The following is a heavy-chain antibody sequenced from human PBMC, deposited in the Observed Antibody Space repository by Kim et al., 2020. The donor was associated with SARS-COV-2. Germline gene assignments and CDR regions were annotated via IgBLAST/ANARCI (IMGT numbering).Heavy chain of an antibody. CDR3: ARKRADSSGFIDY. J-gene: IGHJ4*02. V-gene: IGHV4-59*01. D-gene: IGHD3-22*01. Sequence: NYSPSLKSSVTIAVHTSKTQFFLMLTSVTAADTAVYYCARKRADSSGFIDYWGQGVLVTVSS.